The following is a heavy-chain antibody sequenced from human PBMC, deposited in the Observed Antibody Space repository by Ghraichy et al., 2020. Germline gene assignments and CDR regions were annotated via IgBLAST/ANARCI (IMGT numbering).Heavy chain of an antibody. D-gene: IGHD6-19*01. CDR1: GYTPFTGYN. J-gene: IGHJ4*02. CDR3: ARDTSGWYELDY. Sequence: ASVKVSCKASGYTPFTGYNLQWVRQAPGQGLEWMGRINPNSGDTEYAQKFQGRVTMTRDTSITTAYMELSRLRSDDTAMYFCARDTSGWYELDYWGQGTLVTVSS. CDR2: INPNSGDT. V-gene: IGHV1-2*06.